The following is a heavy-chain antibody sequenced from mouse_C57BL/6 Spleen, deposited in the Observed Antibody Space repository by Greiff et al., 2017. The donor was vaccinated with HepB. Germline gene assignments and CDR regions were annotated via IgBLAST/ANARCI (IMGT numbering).Heavy chain of an antibody. J-gene: IGHJ2*01. V-gene: IGHV5-17*01. D-gene: IGHD1-1*01. CDR3: ARLLYYYGSSYFDY. CDR2: ISSGSSTI. Sequence: VQLKESGGGLVKPGGSLKLSCAASGFTFSDYGMHWVRQAPEKGLEWVAYISSGSSTIYYADTVKGRFTISRDNAKNTLFLQMTSLRSEDTAMYYCARLLYYYGSSYFDYWGQGTTLTVSS. CDR1: GFTFSDYG.